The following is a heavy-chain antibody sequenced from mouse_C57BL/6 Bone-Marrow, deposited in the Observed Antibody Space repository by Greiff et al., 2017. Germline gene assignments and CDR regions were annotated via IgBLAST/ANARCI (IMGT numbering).Heavy chain of an antibody. CDR3: ARGGYYWYFDV. J-gene: IGHJ1*03. CDR1: GYTFTSYW. D-gene: IGHD1-1*02. V-gene: IGHV1-50*01. CDR2: IDPSDSYT. Sequence: QVQLQQPGAELVKPGASVKLSCKASGYTFTSYWMQWVKQRPGQGLEWIGEIDPSDSYTNYKQKFKGKATLTVDTSSSTAYMQLSSLTSEDSAVYYCARGGYYWYFDVWGTGTTVTVSS.